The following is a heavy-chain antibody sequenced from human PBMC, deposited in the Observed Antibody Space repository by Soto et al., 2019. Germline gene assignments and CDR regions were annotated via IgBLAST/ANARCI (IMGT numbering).Heavy chain of an antibody. CDR1: GFTFSSYS. V-gene: IGHV3-21*01. Sequence: GGSLRLSCAASGFTFSSYSMNWVRQAPGKGLEWVSSISSSSSYIYYADSVRGRFTISRDNAKNSLYLQMNSLRAEDTAVYYCARDHLTVYYGSGNSVTWGQGTLVTVSS. D-gene: IGHD3-10*01. CDR2: ISSSSSYI. CDR3: ARDHLTVYYGSGNSVT. J-gene: IGHJ5*02.